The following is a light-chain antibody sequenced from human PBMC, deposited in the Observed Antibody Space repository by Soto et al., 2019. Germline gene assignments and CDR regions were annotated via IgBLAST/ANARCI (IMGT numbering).Light chain of an antibody. CDR1: QSLLHSNAKTF. J-gene: IGKJ5*01. V-gene: IGKV2D-29*02. Sequence: DIVMTQTPPSLSVTSGQPSSISCTSSQSLLHSNAKTFLFWYLQKPGQSPQLLIYEVSTRVSGVPDRFSGSGSGTDFTLKISRVETDDVGIYYCMQSTQLPPTFGQGTRLEIK. CDR3: MQSTQLPPT. CDR2: EVS.